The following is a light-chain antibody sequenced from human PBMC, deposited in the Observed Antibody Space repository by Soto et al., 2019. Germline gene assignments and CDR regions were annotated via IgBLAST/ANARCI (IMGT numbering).Light chain of an antibody. V-gene: IGLV2-8*01. CDR3: SSYAGNNIVL. J-gene: IGLJ3*02. Sequence: QSVLTQPPSASGSPGQSVTISCTGTSSDVGAYNYVSWYQQYPGKAPKLMIYEVSKRPSGVPDRFSGSKSGNTASLTVSGLQAEDEADYYCSSYAGNNIVLFGGGTKLTVL. CDR1: SSDVGAYNY. CDR2: EVS.